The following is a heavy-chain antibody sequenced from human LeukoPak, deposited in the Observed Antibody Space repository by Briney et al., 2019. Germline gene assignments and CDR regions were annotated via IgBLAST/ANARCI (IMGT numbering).Heavy chain of an antibody. CDR2: IYYSGST. D-gene: IGHD3-10*01. Sequence: SETLSLTCTVSGGSISSYYWSWIRQPPGKGLEWIGYIYYSGSTNYNPSLKSRVTISVDTSKNQFSLKLSSVTAADTAVYYCARTRITMVRGVLYRDAFDIWGQGTMVTVSS. CDR1: GGSISSYY. CDR3: ARTRITMVRGVLYRDAFDI. J-gene: IGHJ3*02. V-gene: IGHV4-59*01.